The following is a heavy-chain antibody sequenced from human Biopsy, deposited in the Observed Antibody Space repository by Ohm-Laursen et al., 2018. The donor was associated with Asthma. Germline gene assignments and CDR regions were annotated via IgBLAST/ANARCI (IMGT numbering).Heavy chain of an antibody. V-gene: IGHV3-30*03. Sequence: SLRLSCAASGFTFSSYGMGWVRQAPGKGLEWVAVISDDGTNPDYADSMKGRFNFSRDNSMNTLYLQMNSLRLEDTAVYYCARDLRSDNWNPWGMDVWGLGTTVTVAS. D-gene: IGHD1-20*01. J-gene: IGHJ6*02. CDR3: ARDLRSDNWNPWGMDV. CDR1: GFTFSSYG. CDR2: ISDDGTNP.